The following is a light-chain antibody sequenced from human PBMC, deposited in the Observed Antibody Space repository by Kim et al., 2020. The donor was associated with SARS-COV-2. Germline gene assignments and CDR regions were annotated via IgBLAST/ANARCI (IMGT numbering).Light chain of an antibody. V-gene: IGKV1-33*01. CDR1: QDISNY. CDR3: QQARRPYT. J-gene: IGKJ2*01. Sequence: DIQMTQSPSSLSASVGDRVTITCQASQDISNYLNWYQQKPGKAPKLLIYDASNLEAGVPSRFSGSGSGTDFTFTINSLQPDDIATYYCQQARRPYTFGQGTTLDI. CDR2: DAS.